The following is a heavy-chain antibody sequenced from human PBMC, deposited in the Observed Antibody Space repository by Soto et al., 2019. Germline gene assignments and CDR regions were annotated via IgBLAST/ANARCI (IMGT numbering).Heavy chain of an antibody. J-gene: IGHJ4*02. CDR2: IIPMFGTA. D-gene: IGHD5-18*01. Sequence: QVQLVQSGAEVKKPESSVKVSCKAPGGTFSTYAISWVRQAPGQGLEWMGGIIPMFGTANYAQRFQDRVTNTPDATKTTVYMEPSSLRSEDTPVYFCASGIQLWLRRINNGYSGWGQGTLVTVSS. CDR3: ASGIQLWLRRINNGYSG. V-gene: IGHV1-69*05. CDR1: GGTFSTYA.